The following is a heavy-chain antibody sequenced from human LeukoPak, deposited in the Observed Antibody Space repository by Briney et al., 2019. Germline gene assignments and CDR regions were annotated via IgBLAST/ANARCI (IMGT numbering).Heavy chain of an antibody. Sequence: GASVKVSCKASGYTFTGYYMHWVRQAPGQGLEWMGRINPNSGGTNYAQKFQGRVTMTRDTSISTAYMELSRLRSDDTAVYYCARGRRRGLVVVITGGYFDYWGQGTLVTVSS. J-gene: IGHJ4*02. D-gene: IGHD3-22*01. CDR2: INPNSGGT. CDR3: ARGRRRGLVVVITGGYFDY. CDR1: GYTFTGYY. V-gene: IGHV1-2*06.